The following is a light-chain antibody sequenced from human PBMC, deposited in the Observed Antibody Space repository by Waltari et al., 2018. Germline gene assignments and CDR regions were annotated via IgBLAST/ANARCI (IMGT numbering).Light chain of an antibody. CDR2: VNSDGSP. Sequence: QLVLTQSPSASASLGASVKLTCTLSSGHSSNIIAWHQQQPEKGPRYLMKVNSDGSPSKGDEMPDRFSGSSSGAERYLTISSLQSEDEADYYCQTGGHGTWVFGGGTKLTVL. CDR1: SGHSSNI. CDR3: QTGGHGTWV. V-gene: IGLV4-69*01. J-gene: IGLJ3*02.